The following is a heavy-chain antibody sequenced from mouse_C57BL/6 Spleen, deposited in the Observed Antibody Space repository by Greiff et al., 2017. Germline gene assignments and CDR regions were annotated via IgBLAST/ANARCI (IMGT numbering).Heavy chain of an antibody. V-gene: IGHV1-15*01. J-gene: IGHJ1*03. D-gene: IGHD1-1*01. CDR3: TGVLYWYFDG. CDR1: GYTFTDYE. CDR2: IDPETGGT. Sequence: QVQLKESGAELVRPGASVTLSCKASGYTFTDYEMHWVKQKPVHGLEWIGAIDPETGGTAYNQKFKGKAILTADKSSSTAYMELRSLTSEDSAVYYCTGVLYWYFDGWGTGTTVTVSS.